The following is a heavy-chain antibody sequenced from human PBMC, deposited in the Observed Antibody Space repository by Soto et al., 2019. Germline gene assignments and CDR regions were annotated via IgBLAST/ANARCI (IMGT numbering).Heavy chain of an antibody. Sequence: GGSLRLSCAASGFTFSSYAMSWVRQAPGKGLEWVSAISGSGGSTYYADSVKGRFTISRDNSKNTLYLQMNSLRAEDTAVYYCAKDPGDSSIAARPPMYYFDYWGQGTLVTVSS. V-gene: IGHV3-23*01. J-gene: IGHJ4*02. CDR2: ISGSGGST. CDR1: GFTFSSYA. CDR3: AKDPGDSSIAARPPMYYFDY. D-gene: IGHD6-6*01.